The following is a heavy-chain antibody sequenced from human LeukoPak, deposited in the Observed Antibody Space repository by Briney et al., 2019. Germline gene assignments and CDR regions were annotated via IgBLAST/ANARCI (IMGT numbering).Heavy chain of an antibody. D-gene: IGHD6-13*01. CDR3: AKAQDPIAAAGTSPFDY. CDR1: GFTFNSYA. Sequence: GGSLRLSCAASGFTFNSYAMSWVRQAPGKGLEWVSAISGSGGSTFYADSVKGRFTISRDNSKNTLSLQMNSLRAEDTAVYYCAKAQDPIAAAGTSPFDYWGQGTLVTVSS. J-gene: IGHJ4*02. CDR2: ISGSGGST. V-gene: IGHV3-23*01.